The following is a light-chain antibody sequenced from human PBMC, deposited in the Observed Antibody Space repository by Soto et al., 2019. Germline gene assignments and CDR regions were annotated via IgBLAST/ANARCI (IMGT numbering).Light chain of an antibody. CDR1: QTVGVR. CDR3: HQRQRWPRT. J-gene: IGKJ1*01. V-gene: IGKV3-11*01. CDR2: EAS. Sequence: EIVLTQSPATLSVSPGGRATLSCRASQTVGVRLAWYQHKPGQAPRXIIYEASNRAAGIPARFSGSGSGTDLTITITSLEPEDGEFYDGHQRQRWPRTFGQGTKVDIK.